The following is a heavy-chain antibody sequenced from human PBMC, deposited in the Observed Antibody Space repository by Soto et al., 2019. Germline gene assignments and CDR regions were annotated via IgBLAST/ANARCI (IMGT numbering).Heavy chain of an antibody. CDR2: ISSSGSTI. CDR1: GITFSDYY. V-gene: IGHV3-11*01. D-gene: IGHD3-22*01. CDR3: ARVGYYDSIGYYDY. J-gene: IGHJ4*02. Sequence: GGSLRLSCAASGITFSDYYISWIRQAPGKGLEWVSYISSSGSTIYYADSVKGRFTISRDNAKNSLYLQMNSLRAEDTAVYYCARVGYYDSIGYYDYCGQVPLFTVCS.